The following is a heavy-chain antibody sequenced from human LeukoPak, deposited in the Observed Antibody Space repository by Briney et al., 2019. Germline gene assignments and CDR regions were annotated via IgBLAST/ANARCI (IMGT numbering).Heavy chain of an antibody. V-gene: IGHV3-48*01. J-gene: IGHJ5*02. CDR2: IRMIRRTI. D-gene: IGHD5/OR15-5a*01. CDR1: GFTFSSYS. Sequence: GGSLRLSCAASGFTFSSYSMNWVRLAPGKGLEWVSYIRMIRRTIYYAACVKGRFTLSRDTTKNSLYLQMNSLRAEDTAVYYCARVRGRPAGMYGVYDGWFEPWGQGTLVTVSS. CDR3: ARVRGRPAGMYGVYDGWFEP.